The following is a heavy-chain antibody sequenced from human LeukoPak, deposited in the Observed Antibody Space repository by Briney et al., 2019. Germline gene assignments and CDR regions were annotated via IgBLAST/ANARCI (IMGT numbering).Heavy chain of an antibody. Sequence: PSETLSLTCAVYGGSFSGYYWSWIRQPPGKGLEWIGEINHSGSTNYNPSLKSRVTISVDTSKNQFSLKLSSVTAADTAVYYCARGSVPAAPRAFDIWGQGTMVTVSS. CDR2: INHSGST. CDR1: GGSFSGYY. V-gene: IGHV4-34*01. D-gene: IGHD2-2*01. J-gene: IGHJ3*02. CDR3: ARGSVPAAPRAFDI.